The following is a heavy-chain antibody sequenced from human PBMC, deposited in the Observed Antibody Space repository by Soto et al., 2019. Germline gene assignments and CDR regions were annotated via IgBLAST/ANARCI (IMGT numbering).Heavy chain of an antibody. CDR2: ISYDGSNK. Sequence: VGSLRLSCAASGFTFSSYAMHWVRQAPGKGLEWVAVISYDGSNKYYADSVKGRFTISRDNSKNTLYLQMNSLRAEDTAVYYCARRYSSSSLHSPPDYWGQGTLVTVSS. D-gene: IGHD6-13*01. CDR1: GFTFSSYA. CDR3: ARRYSSSSLHSPPDY. J-gene: IGHJ4*02. V-gene: IGHV3-30-3*01.